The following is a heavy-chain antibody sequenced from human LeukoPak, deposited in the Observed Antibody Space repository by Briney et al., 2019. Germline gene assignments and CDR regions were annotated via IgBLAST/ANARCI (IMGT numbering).Heavy chain of an antibody. D-gene: IGHD2-15*01. CDR2: IWYDGRNE. CDR3: ARDKYCSGASCWHGMDV. J-gene: IGHJ6*02. V-gene: IGHV3-33*01. Sequence: GGSLRLSCAASGXIFGNYGMHWVRQAPGKGLEWVAGIWYDGRNEDYVDSVKGRFTISRDNSKHTLYVQMNSLRVEDTAVYYCARDKYCSGASCWHGMDVWGQGTTVTVSS. CDR1: GXIFGNYG.